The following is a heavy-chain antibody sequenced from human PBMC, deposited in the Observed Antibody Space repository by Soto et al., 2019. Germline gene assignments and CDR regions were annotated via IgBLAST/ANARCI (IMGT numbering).Heavy chain of an antibody. D-gene: IGHD3-22*01. V-gene: IGHV3-23*01. Sequence: ETLSLTCAVNGGSFSVYYWSWVRQAPGKGLEWVSAISGSGGSTYYADSVKGRFTISRDNSKNTLYLQMNSLRAEDTAVYYCARNGWYYYDSSGYYYPLYFDYWGQGTLVTVSS. CDR1: GGSFSVYY. CDR2: ISGSGGST. J-gene: IGHJ4*02. CDR3: ARNGWYYYDSSGYYYPLYFDY.